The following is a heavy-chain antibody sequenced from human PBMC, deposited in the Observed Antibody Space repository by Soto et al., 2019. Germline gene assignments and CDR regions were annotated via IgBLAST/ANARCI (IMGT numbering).Heavy chain of an antibody. CDR3: ARGPQVRFGELLFPVDY. J-gene: IGHJ4*02. Sequence: ASVNVSCKASGYTFTSYRISWVRQAPGQGLEWMGWISAYNGNTNYAQKLQCRVTMTTDTSTSTAYMELRSLRSDDTAVYYCARGPQVRFGELLFPVDYWGQGTLVTVSS. D-gene: IGHD3-10*01. CDR1: GYTFTSYR. CDR2: ISAYNGNT. V-gene: IGHV1-18*01.